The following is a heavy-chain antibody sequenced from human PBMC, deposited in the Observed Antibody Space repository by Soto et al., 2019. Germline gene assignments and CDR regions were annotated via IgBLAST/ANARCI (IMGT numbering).Heavy chain of an antibody. Sequence: EVQLVESGGGLVQPGGSLRLSCAASGFTFSGRSMHWVRQAPGTGLVWVSGIDNAGTDSTYADSVKGRFTSSRDNAKNTLYLQMNSLRAKDTAVYYCARGWFGPDVWGKGTTVTVSS. J-gene: IGHJ6*04. CDR2: IDNAGTDS. D-gene: IGHD3-10*01. CDR3: ARGWFGPDV. CDR1: GFTFSGRS. V-gene: IGHV3-74*01.